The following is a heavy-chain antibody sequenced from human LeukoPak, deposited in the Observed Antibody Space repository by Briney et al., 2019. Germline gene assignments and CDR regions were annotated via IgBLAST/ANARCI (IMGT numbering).Heavy chain of an antibody. D-gene: IGHD2-21*02. CDR3: ASAEGVAYCGGDCYSGDEYFLD. V-gene: IGHV3-11*01. J-gene: IGHJ1*01. CDR2: ISTSSTTI. Sequence: GGSLRLSCAASGFTFGDYYMSWIRQAPGKGLEWVSYISTSSTTIHYADSVKGRFTISRDNAKNSLYLEMNSLRPEDTAVYYCASAEGVAYCGGDCYSGDEYFLDWGQGTLATVSS. CDR1: GFTFGDYY.